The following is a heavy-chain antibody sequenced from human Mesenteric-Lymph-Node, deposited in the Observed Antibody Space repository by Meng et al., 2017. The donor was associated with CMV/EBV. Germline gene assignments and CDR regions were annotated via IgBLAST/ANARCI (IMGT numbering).Heavy chain of an antibody. Sequence: KQSRPGPGKSSPPPSVTWTISGDSISSNNAAGNWIRQSPSRGLEWLGRTYYRSESYNDYAVSVKSRISVNLDTSKNQLSLHLNFVTPEDTAVYYCAYFGDLPPLWWGQGTLVTVSS. J-gene: IGHJ4*02. CDR2: TYYRSESYN. CDR1: GDSISSNNAA. CDR3: AYFGDLPPLW. D-gene: IGHD3-16*01. V-gene: IGHV6-1*01.